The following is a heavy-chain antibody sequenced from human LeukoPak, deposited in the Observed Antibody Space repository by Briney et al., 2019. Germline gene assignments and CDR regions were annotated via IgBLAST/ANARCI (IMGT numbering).Heavy chain of an antibody. CDR3: ARGRGDYGDLAS. Sequence: ASVKVSCKASGYTFSNYAMNWVRQAPGKGLEWMGGFDPEEGEAIYAQTFQGRVTMTEDTSTDTAYMELSSLRSEDTAVYYCARGRGDYGDLASWGQGTLVTVSS. CDR1: GYTFSNYA. D-gene: IGHD4-17*01. J-gene: IGHJ4*02. V-gene: IGHV1-24*01. CDR2: FDPEEGEA.